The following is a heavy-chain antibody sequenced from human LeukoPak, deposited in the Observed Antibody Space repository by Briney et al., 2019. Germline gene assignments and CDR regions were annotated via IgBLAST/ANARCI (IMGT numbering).Heavy chain of an antibody. V-gene: IGHV4-39*07. CDR2: IYYSGST. Sequence: SETLSLTCTVSGGSISSSSYYWGWIRQPPGKGLEWIGRIYYSGSTYHNPSLKSRVTISVDTSKNQFSLKLSSVTAADTAVYYCARGGDIVVVTAIDAFDIWGQGTMVTVSS. D-gene: IGHD2-21*02. CDR1: GGSISSSSYY. CDR3: ARGGDIVVVTAIDAFDI. J-gene: IGHJ3*02.